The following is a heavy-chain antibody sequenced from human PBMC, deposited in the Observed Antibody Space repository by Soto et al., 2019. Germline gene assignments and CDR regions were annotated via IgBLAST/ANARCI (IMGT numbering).Heavy chain of an antibody. CDR2: ISSSSRTI. D-gene: IGHD2-21*02. CDR3: THTDSRTSLAMDY. V-gene: IGHV3-48*01. Sequence: PGGSLRLSCAASGFTFSSYSMNWVRQAPGKGLEWVSYISSSSRTIYYTDSVKGRYTISRDNAKNSLYLHMNSLRAEDTATYYCTHTDSRTSLAMDYWGQGTLVTVSS. CDR1: GFTFSSYS. J-gene: IGHJ4*02.